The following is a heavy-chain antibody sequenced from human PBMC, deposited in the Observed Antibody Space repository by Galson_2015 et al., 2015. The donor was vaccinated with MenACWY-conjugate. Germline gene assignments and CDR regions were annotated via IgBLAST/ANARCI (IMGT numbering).Heavy chain of an antibody. Sequence: SLRLSCAASGFIFSSYSMNWVRQAPGKGLEWVSSIDSSGSDIYYGDSVKGRFTISRDNAKNSMFLQMNSLRVEDTAVYYCARGIGDYVDGSGDCWGQGTLVTVSS. V-gene: IGHV3-21*01. CDR3: ARGIGDYVDGSGDC. J-gene: IGHJ4*02. CDR1: GFIFSSYS. D-gene: IGHD4-17*01. CDR2: IDSSGSDI.